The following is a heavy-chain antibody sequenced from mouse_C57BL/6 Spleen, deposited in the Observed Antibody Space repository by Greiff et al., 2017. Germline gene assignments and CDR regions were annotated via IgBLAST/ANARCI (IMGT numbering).Heavy chain of an antibody. J-gene: IGHJ2*01. CDR2: IDPNSGGT. D-gene: IGHD2-3*01. V-gene: IGHV1-72*01. Sequence: VQLQQPGAELVKPGASVKLSCKASGYTFTSYWMHWVKQRPGRGLEWIGRIDPNSGGTKYNEKFKSKATLTVDKPSSTAYMQLSSLTYEDSAVYYGAREGGIYDGYYGEFDYWGQGTTLTVSS. CDR3: AREGGIYDGYYGEFDY. CDR1: GYTFTSYW.